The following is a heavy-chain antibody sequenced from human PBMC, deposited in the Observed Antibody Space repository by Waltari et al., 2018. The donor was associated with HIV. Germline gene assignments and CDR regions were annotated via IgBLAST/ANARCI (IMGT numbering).Heavy chain of an antibody. D-gene: IGHD3-3*01. Sequence: QVQLQQWGAGLLKPSETLSLTCAVYGGSFSGYYWSWIRQPPGKGLEWIGEINHSGSTNYNPSLKSRVTISVDTSKNQFSLKLSSVTAADTAVYYCARIRFLESLRGWFDPWGQGTLVTVSS. CDR1: GGSFSGYY. CDR2: INHSGST. CDR3: ARIRFLESLRGWFDP. J-gene: IGHJ5*02. V-gene: IGHV4-34*01.